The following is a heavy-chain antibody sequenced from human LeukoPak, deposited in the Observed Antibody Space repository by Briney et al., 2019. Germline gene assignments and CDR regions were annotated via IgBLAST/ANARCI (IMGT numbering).Heavy chain of an antibody. CDR2: IYISGST. D-gene: IGHD1-1*01. V-gene: IGHV4-4*07. CDR3: ARDRGTWNDDGFDY. CDR1: GGSISSYY. Sequence: SETLSLTCTVSGGSISSYYCSLIRQPAGKGLEWIGRIYISGSTNYNPSLKSRVTMSVDTSKNQFSLKLSSVTAADTAVYYCARDRGTWNDDGFDYWGQGTLVTVSS. J-gene: IGHJ4*02.